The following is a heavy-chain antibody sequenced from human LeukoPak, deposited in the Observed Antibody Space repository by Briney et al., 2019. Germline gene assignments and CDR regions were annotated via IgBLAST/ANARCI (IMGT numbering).Heavy chain of an antibody. J-gene: IGHJ4*02. CDR1: GFTFSSYA. CDR3: ARIGGGDYGDYFRFDY. V-gene: IGHV3-30*04. CDR2: ISYDGSNK. Sequence: GGSLRLSCAASGFTFSSYAMHWVRQAPGKGLEWVAVISYDGSNKYYADSVKGRFTISRDNSKNTLYLQMNSLRAEDTAVYYCARIGGGDYGDYFRFDYWGQGTLVTVSS. D-gene: IGHD4-17*01.